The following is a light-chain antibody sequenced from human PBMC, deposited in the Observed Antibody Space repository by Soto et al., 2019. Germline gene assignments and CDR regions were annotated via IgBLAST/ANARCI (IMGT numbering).Light chain of an antibody. CDR1: SSNVGGYNY. CDR3: SSYTSSSTYV. CDR2: DVT. J-gene: IGLJ1*01. Sequence: QSALTQPASVSGAPGQPIAISCTGTSSNVGGYNYVSWYQQHPGKAPKLIIYDVTNRPSGVSNRFSGSKSGNTASLTIARLQAEDEADYYCSSYTSSSTYVFGTGTKLTVL. V-gene: IGLV2-14*01.